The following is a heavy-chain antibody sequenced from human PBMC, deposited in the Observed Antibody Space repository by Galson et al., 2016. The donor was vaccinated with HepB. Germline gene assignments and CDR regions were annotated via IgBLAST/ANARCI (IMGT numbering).Heavy chain of an antibody. J-gene: IGHJ2*01. CDR1: GFTLSDNY. D-gene: IGHD4-11*01. CDR3: ARIPHYSYHWYLDL. CDR2: LYSGGST. Sequence: SLRLSCAVSGFTLSDNYMNWVRQAPGKGLEWVSVLYSGGSTCYADSVKGRFTTSRDNSNTALSLQMNSLKPDDTAVYFCARIPHYSYHWYLDLWGRGTLVTVSS. V-gene: IGHV3-53*05.